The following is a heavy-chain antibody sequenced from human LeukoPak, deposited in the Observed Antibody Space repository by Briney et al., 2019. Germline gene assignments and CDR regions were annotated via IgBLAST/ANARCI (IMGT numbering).Heavy chain of an antibody. V-gene: IGHV4-59*12. D-gene: IGHD3-3*01. Sequence: SSETLSLTCTVSGGSISSYYWSWIRQPPGKGLEWIGYIYYSGSTNYNPSLKSRVTISVDTSKNQFSLKLSSVTAADTAVYYCARGLAAMYYDFWSGYFDWGQGTLVTVSS. CDR2: IYYSGST. CDR1: GGSISSYY. CDR3: ARGLAAMYYDFWSGYFD. J-gene: IGHJ4*02.